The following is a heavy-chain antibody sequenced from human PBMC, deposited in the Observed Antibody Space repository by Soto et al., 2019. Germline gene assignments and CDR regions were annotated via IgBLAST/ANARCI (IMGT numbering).Heavy chain of an antibody. J-gene: IGHJ4*02. CDR3: AKGKANTVFGVDTLFDY. CDR1: GFTFSSYA. V-gene: IGHV3-23*01. Sequence: GGSLRLSCAASGFTFSSYAMTWVRQAPGKGLEWVSTISGNGGYTYYSDSVRGRFTISRDNSKKTLYLQMDSLRADDTAVFYCAKGKANTVFGVDTLFDYWGQRTQVTVSS. CDR2: ISGNGGYT. D-gene: IGHD3-3*01.